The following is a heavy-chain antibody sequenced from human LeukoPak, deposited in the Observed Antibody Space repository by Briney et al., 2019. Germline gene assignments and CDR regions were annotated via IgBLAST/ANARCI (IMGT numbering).Heavy chain of an antibody. D-gene: IGHD2-2*01. CDR3: ARELRSSTSYFDY. Sequence: GGSLRLSCAASGFTFSSYSMNWVRQAPGKGLEWVSSISSSSSYIYYADSVKGRFTISRDNAKNSLYLQMNSLRAEDTAVYYCARELRSSTSYFDYWGRGTLVTVSS. CDR2: ISSSSSYI. J-gene: IGHJ4*02. V-gene: IGHV3-21*01. CDR1: GFTFSSYS.